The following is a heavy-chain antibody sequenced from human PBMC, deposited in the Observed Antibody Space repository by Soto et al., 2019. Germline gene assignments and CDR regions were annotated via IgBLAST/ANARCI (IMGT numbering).Heavy chain of an antibody. J-gene: IGHJ4*02. Sequence: SETLSLTCSASGTSVSNYYWSWIRQPAGKGLEHIGRIYTSGSTSYNPSLKSRVTMSMDTSQTQIYLNLTSVTAADTAVYYCARGGIQLSYSFDYWGQGIQVTVSS. V-gene: IGHV4-4*07. CDR1: GTSVSNYY. CDR3: ARGGIQLSYSFDY. D-gene: IGHD5-18*01. CDR2: IYTSGST.